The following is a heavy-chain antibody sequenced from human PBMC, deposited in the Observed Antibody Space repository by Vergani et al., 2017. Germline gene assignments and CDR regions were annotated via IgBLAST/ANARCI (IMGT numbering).Heavy chain of an antibody. V-gene: IGHV4-30-4*08. J-gene: IGHJ3*02. CDR3: ARGGASYDGFDI. CDR1: GGSIYSGNYY. CDR2: IFYTGST. Sequence: QVQLQESGPGLVKPSQTLSLTCTVSGGSIYSGNYYCSWIRQSPGKGLEWIGYIFYTGSTYYNPSLKSRVTMTIDTSKNQFSLRLNSLTAADTAVYYCARGGASYDGFDIWGQGTMVTVSS.